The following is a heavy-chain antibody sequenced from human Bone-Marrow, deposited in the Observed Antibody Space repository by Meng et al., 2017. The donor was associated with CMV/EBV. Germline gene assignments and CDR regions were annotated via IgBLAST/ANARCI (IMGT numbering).Heavy chain of an antibody. CDR1: GFTFSSYA. CDR2: ISGSGGST. Sequence: GGSLKISCAASGFTFSSYAMSWVRQAPGKGLEWVSAISGSGGSTYYADSVKGRFTISRDNSKNTLYLQMNSLRAEDTAVYYCARDQTGTTFDWFDPWGQGTLVTVSS. V-gene: IGHV3-23*01. J-gene: IGHJ5*02. D-gene: IGHD1-7*01. CDR3: ARDQTGTTFDWFDP.